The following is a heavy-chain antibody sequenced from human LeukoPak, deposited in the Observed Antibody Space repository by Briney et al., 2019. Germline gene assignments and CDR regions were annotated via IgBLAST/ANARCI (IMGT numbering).Heavy chain of an antibody. Sequence: GASVKVSCKASGYTFTGYYMHWVRQAPGQGLEWMGWINPNSGGTNYAQKFQGRVTMTRDTSISTAYMELSRLRSDDTAVYYCARVEYSGSSDAFDIWGQGVMVTVSS. D-gene: IGHD1-26*01. V-gene: IGHV1-2*02. CDR2: INPNSGGT. CDR3: ARVEYSGSSDAFDI. CDR1: GYTFTGYY. J-gene: IGHJ3*02.